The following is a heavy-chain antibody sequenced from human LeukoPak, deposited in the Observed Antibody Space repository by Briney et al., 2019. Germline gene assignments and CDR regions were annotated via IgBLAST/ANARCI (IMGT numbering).Heavy chain of an antibody. J-gene: IGHJ4*02. V-gene: IGHV3-48*03. CDR2: ISSSGSTI. CDR3: ARVSGDSSGYFDY. CDR1: GFTFSSYE. D-gene: IGHD3-22*01. Sequence: GGSLRLSCAASGFTFSSYEMNWVRQAPGKGLEWVSYISSSGSTIYYADSVEGRFTISRDNAKNSLYLQMNSLRAEDTAVYYCARVSGDSSGYFDYWGQGTLVTVSS.